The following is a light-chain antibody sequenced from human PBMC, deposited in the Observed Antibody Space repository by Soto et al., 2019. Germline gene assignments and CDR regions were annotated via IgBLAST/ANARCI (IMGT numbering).Light chain of an antibody. CDR1: QSVSSNY. V-gene: IGKV3-20*01. CDR3: QQYNNWPPIT. J-gene: IGKJ5*01. Sequence: EIVLTQSPGTLSLSPGERVTLSCRASQSVSSNYLAWHQQKPGQAPRLLIYGASSRAIGTPDRFSGSGSGTEFTLTISSLESEDFAVYYCQQYNNWPPITFGQGTRLEI. CDR2: GAS.